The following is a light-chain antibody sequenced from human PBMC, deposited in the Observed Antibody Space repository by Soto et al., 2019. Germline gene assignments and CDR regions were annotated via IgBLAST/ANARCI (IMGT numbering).Light chain of an antibody. CDR2: EVT. V-gene: IGLV2-8*01. CDR1: GSDVASYDY. CDR3: SSYADTNNLV. J-gene: IGLJ2*01. Sequence: QSVLTQPPSASGSPGQSVTISCTGTGSDVASYDYVSWYQQHPGKAPKLIIYEVTKRPSGVPDRFSASKSGTTASLTVSGLQAEDEDDYYCSSYADTNNLVFGGGTKLTVL.